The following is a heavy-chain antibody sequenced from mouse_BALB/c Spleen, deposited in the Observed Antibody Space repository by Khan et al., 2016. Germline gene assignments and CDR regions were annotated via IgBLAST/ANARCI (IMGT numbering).Heavy chain of an antibody. CDR1: GYSITSDYA. V-gene: IGHV3-2*02. J-gene: IGHJ3*01. D-gene: IGHD1-1*01. Sequence: EVQLQESGPGLVKPSQSLSLTCTVTGYSITSDYAWNWIRQFPGNKLEWMGYISYSGSTSYNPSLKSRISITRDTSKNQFFLQLNSVTTADTATXYCALSSRGFAYWGQGTLVTVSA. CDR3: ALSSRGFAY. CDR2: ISYSGST.